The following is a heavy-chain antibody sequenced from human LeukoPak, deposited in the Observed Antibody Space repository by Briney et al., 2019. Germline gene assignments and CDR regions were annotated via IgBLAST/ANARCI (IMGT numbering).Heavy chain of an antibody. V-gene: IGHV3-7*01. Sequence: GGALRLSCTASGFTFSSYWMSWVRQAPGKGREWVANIKQDGSEKYYVDSVKDRFTISRDNAKNSLFLQMNSLRAEDTAVYYCARDGVRGVTVFDYWGQGTLVTVSS. CDR1: GFTFSSYW. D-gene: IGHD3-10*01. CDR3: ARDGVRGVTVFDY. J-gene: IGHJ4*02. CDR2: IKQDGSEK.